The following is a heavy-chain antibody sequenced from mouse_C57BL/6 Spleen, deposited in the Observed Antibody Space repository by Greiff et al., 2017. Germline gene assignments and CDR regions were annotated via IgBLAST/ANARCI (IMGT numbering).Heavy chain of an antibody. CDR1: GYAFSSSW. Sequence: QVQLQQSGPELVKPGASVKISCKASGYAFSSSWMNWVKQRPGKGLEWIGRIYPGDGDTNYNGKFKGKATLTADKSSSTAYMQLSSLTSEDSAVYVCARPYEYDGGYAMDYWGQGTSVTVSS. CDR3: ARPYEYDGGYAMDY. CDR2: IYPGDGDT. V-gene: IGHV1-82*01. D-gene: IGHD2-4*01. J-gene: IGHJ4*01.